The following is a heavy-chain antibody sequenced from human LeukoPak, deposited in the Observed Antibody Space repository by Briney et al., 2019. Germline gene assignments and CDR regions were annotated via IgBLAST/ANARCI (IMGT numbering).Heavy chain of an antibody. D-gene: IGHD2-15*01. V-gene: IGHV3-20*04. CDR3: VKDLINFDS. CDR1: GFTFDDYG. CDR2: INWNGDNT. J-gene: IGHJ4*02. Sequence: PGGSLRLSCSASGFTFDDYGMSWVRQAPGKGLEWVSAINWNGDNTDYADSVRGRFTISRDNSNDVSYLQMNSLRVDDTAVYYCVKDLINFDSWGQGTLVTVSS.